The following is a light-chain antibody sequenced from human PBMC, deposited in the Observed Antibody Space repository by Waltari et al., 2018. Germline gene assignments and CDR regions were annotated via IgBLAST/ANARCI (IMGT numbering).Light chain of an antibody. J-gene: IGKJ2*01. Sequence: DIQLPQSPSSLSAAVGDRVTITCQATQDITTYLSWFQQKPGKDPQLLIYDASSLQAGVPSRFSGTGSGTAFSFTITSLQPEDSATYYCQHYHSLPYTFGRGTKLQIK. CDR1: QDITTY. CDR2: DAS. CDR3: QHYHSLPYT. V-gene: IGKV1-33*01.